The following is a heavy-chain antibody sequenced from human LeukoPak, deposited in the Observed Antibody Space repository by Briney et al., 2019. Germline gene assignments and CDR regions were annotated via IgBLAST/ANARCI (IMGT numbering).Heavy chain of an antibody. Sequence: SETLSLTCTVSGGSICTYYWCWIRQSPGKGLEWIGYISYSGSTNYNPSLKSRVTISVDRPKNQFSLKLSSVTAADTAVYYCVRGGRVVKSLFGMDVWGQGTTVTVSS. CDR3: VRGGRVVKSLFGMDV. V-gene: IGHV4-59*01. J-gene: IGHJ6*02. CDR2: ISYSGST. D-gene: IGHD3-3*01. CDR1: GGSICTYY.